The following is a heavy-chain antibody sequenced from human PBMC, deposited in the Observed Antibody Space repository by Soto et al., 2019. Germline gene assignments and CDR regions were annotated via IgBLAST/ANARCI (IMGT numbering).Heavy chain of an antibody. CDR2: IFPGDSDT. V-gene: IGHV5-51*01. CDR3: ARSGHTTSSWSRLDY. CDR1: GYSFTTWW. Sequence: PGESLKISCKASGYSFTTWWIGWVPQMPGKGLEWMGVIFPGDSDTRYSPSFQGQVTFSVDKSISTAYLQWSRLKASDTAVYYCARSGHTTSSWSRLDYWGQGTLVTVSS. J-gene: IGHJ4*02. D-gene: IGHD6-13*01.